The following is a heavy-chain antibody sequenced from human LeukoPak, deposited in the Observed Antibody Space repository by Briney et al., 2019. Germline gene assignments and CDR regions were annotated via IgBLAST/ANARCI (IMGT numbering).Heavy chain of an antibody. Sequence: GGSLRLSCAASGFTFSSYSMNWVRQAPGKGLEWVSSISSSSSYIYYADSVKGRFTISRDNSKNTLYLQMNSLRAEDTAVYYCAARSLTGTNVRDYWGQGTLVTVSS. D-gene: IGHD1-20*01. CDR2: ISSSSSYI. V-gene: IGHV3-21*04. CDR1: GFTFSSYS. CDR3: AARSLTGTNVRDY. J-gene: IGHJ4*02.